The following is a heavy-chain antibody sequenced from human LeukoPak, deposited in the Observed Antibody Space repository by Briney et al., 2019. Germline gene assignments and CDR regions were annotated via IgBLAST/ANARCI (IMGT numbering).Heavy chain of an antibody. V-gene: IGHV1-46*01. CDR3: ASIVGATEGAFDI. CDR2: ISPSGGST. J-gene: IGHJ3*02. D-gene: IGHD1-26*01. Sequence: GASVKVSCKAFGYTFTSNYMHWVRQAPGQGPEWMGVISPSGGSTTYAQKFQGRVTLTRDTSISTAYMELSRLRSDDTAVYYCASIVGATEGAFDIWGQGTMVTVSS. CDR1: GYTFTSNY.